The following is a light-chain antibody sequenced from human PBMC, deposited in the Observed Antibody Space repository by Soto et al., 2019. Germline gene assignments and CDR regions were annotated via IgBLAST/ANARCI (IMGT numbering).Light chain of an antibody. CDR1: SSNIGSNT. CDR3: AARDDSLNVV. J-gene: IGLJ2*01. CDR2: SDN. V-gene: IGLV1-44*01. Sequence: QSVLTQPPSASGTPGQKITISCSGSSSNIGSNTVSWYQHLPGTAPKLLIYSDNQRPSGVPDRFSASKSGTSASLAISGLQSEDEADYYCAARDDSLNVVFGGGTQLTVL.